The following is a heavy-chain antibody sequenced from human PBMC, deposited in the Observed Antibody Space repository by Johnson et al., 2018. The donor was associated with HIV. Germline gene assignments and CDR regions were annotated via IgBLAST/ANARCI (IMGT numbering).Heavy chain of an antibody. CDR3: AKDTGTYYYDSSGYWDAFDI. CDR2: ISLNSGSI. CDR1: GFTFSNYA. D-gene: IGHD3-22*01. V-gene: IGHV3-9*01. Sequence: VQLVESGGGLVQPGRSLRLSCAASGFTFSNYAMHWVRQAPGKGLEWVSGISLNSGSIGYADSVKGRFTISRANAKNSLYLQMNSLRAEDTALYYCAKDTGTYYYDSSGYWDAFDIWGQGTMVTVSS. J-gene: IGHJ3*02.